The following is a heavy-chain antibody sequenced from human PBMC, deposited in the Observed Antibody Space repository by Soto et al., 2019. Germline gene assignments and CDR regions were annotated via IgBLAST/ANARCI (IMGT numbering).Heavy chain of an antibody. J-gene: IGHJ6*03. CDR2: ISWNSGSI. CDR3: AKDIHAGSYYNGYYYMDV. V-gene: IGHV3-9*01. CDR1: GFTFDDYA. D-gene: IGHD3-10*01. Sequence: GGSLRLSCAASGFTFDDYAMHWVRQARGKGLEWVSGISWNSGSIGYADSVKGRFTISRDNAKNSLYLQMNSLRAEDTALYYCAKDIHAGSYYNGYYYMDVWGKGTTVTVSS.